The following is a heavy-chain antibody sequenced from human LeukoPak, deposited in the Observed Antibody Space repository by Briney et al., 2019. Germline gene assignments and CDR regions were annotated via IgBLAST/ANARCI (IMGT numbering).Heavy chain of an antibody. CDR3: ARDRAALIGFHY. CDR1: GYSISSGYY. J-gene: IGHJ4*02. Sequence: SETLSLTCTVSGYSISSGYYWGWIRQPPGKGLEWIGSIYHSGTTYYNPSLKSRVTISVDTSKNQFSLKLSSVTAADTAVYYCARDRAALIGFHYWGQGTSVTVSS. V-gene: IGHV4-38-2*02. D-gene: IGHD2-15*01. CDR2: IYHSGTT.